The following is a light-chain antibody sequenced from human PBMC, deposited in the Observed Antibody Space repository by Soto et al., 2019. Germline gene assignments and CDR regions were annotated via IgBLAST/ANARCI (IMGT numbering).Light chain of an antibody. V-gene: IGLV2-14*03. CDR1: SSDVGGYNY. J-gene: IGLJ3*02. Sequence: QSALTQPASVSGSPGQSITISCTGTSSDVGGYNYVAWYQQHPGKAPKLMIYDVSNPPSGVSNRFSGSKSGNTTSLTISWLQAEDEADYYCSSYTSSSTWVFGGGTKLTAL. CDR3: SSYTSSSTWV. CDR2: DVS.